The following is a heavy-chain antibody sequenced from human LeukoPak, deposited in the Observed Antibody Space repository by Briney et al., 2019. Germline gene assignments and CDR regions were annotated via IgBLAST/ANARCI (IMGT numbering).Heavy chain of an antibody. J-gene: IGHJ4*02. D-gene: IGHD1-1*01. CDR1: GFTLSTYG. Sequence: GRSLRLSCAASGFTLSTYGMHWVRQAPGKGLEWVAVISSDGTNKNYADSVKGRFTISRDNSKNTLYLQMNSLRAEDTAVYYCARNWNDFDYWGQGTLVTVSS. CDR2: ISSDGTNK. CDR3: ARNWNDFDY. V-gene: IGHV3-30*03.